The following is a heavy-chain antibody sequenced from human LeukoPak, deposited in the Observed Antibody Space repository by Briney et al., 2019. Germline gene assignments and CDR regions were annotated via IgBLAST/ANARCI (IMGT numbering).Heavy chain of an antibody. CDR1: GGSISSGDYY. D-gene: IGHD3-10*01. J-gene: IGHJ6*02. CDR2: IYYSGST. CDR3: ARGESKGTYYYYYYGMDV. Sequence: PWETLSLTCTVSGGSISSGDYYWSWIRQPPGKGLEWIGYIYYSGSTYYNPSLKSRVTISVDTSKNQFSLKLSSVTAAYTAVYYCARGESKGTYYYYYYGMDVWGQGTTVTVSS. V-gene: IGHV4-30-4*01.